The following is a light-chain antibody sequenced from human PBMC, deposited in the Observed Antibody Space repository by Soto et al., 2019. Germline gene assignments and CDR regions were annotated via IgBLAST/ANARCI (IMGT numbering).Light chain of an antibody. CDR3: SSYTSGNTVI. J-gene: IGLJ2*01. CDR1: SSDVGGYNY. CDR2: EVS. Sequence: QSVLTQPASVSGSPGQSIPISCTGTSSDVGGYNYVSWYQHHPGKAPKLMIYEVSNRPSGVSNRFSGSKSANTASLTISGLQDEDEADYYCSSYTSGNTVIFGGGTKLTVL. V-gene: IGLV2-14*01.